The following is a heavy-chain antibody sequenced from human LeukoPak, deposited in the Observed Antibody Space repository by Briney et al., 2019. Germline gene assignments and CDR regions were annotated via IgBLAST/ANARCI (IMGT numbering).Heavy chain of an antibody. CDR2: INSDGSST. CDR1: GFTFSSYW. CDR3: ATSYGDSAKGAFDI. V-gene: IGHV3-74*01. Sequence: GGSLRLSCAASGFTFSSYWMHWVRQAPGKGLVWVSRINSDGSSTSYADSVKGRFTISRDISKNTLYLQMNSLRAEDTAMYYCATSYGDSAKGAFDIWGQGTMVSVSS. D-gene: IGHD4-17*01. J-gene: IGHJ3*02.